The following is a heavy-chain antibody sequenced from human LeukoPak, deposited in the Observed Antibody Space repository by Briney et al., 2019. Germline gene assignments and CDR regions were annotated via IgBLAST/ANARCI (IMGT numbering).Heavy chain of an antibody. J-gene: IGHJ4*02. Sequence: ASVKVSCKPSLYTSTSYGISSGPEAPGQGLEWMGWISAYNGNTNYAQKLQGRVTMTTDTSTSTAYMELRSVRSDDRAVYYCARERAGVRGVTKARDFDYWGQGTMVTVSS. V-gene: IGHV1-18*04. CDR2: ISAYNGNT. CDR1: LYTSTSYG. CDR3: ARERAGVRGVTKARDFDY. D-gene: IGHD3-10*01.